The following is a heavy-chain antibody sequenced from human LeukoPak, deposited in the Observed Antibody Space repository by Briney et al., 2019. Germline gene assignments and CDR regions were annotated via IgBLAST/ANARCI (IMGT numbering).Heavy chain of an antibody. CDR1: GYTFTSYG. CDR3: ARGYYGSGSYYWGGYYYYGMDV. V-gene: IGHV1-18*01. D-gene: IGHD3-10*01. Sequence: ASVKVSCKASGYTFTSYGISWVRQAPGQGLEWMGWISAYNGNTNYAQKLQGRVTMTIDTSTSTVYMELRSLRSDDTAVYYCARGYYGSGSYYWGGYYYYGMDVWGQGTTVTVSS. CDR2: ISAYNGNT. J-gene: IGHJ6*02.